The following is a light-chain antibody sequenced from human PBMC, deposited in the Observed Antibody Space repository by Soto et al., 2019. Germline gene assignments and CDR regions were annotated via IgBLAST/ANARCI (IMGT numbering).Light chain of an antibody. Sequence: QSALTQPASVSGSPGQSITISCTGTSSDVGGYNYVSWYQQHPGKAPKLIIYDVSNRPSGISNRFSGSKSGNTASLTISGLQAEDEAYYHCSSYTSSSTSVFGGGTKLTVL. V-gene: IGLV2-14*01. CDR3: SSYTSSSTSV. CDR2: DVS. CDR1: SSDVGGYNY. J-gene: IGLJ2*01.